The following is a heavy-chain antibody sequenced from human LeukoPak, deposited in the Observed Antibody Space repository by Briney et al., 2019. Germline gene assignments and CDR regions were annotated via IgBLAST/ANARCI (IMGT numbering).Heavy chain of an antibody. CDR2: IDYGGGAT. Sequence: GGSLRLSCAASGFTFNTYAMNWVRHTPGKGLEWVSSIDYGGGATYYADSVKGRFTISRDNSKSTLYLEMNNLRAEDTALYYCTMQPLLAGTLDSSVQGTLVTVSS. V-gene: IGHV3-23*01. J-gene: IGHJ4*02. D-gene: IGHD3-9*01. CDR1: GFTFNTYA. CDR3: TMQPLLAGTLDS.